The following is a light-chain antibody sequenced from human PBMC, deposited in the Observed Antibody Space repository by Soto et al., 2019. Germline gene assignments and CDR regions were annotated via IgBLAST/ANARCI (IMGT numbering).Light chain of an antibody. J-gene: IGKJ4*01. V-gene: IGKV3-11*01. CDR2: DAS. CDR1: QSVSSY. Sequence: EIVLTQSPATLSLSPGERATLSCRASQSVSSYLAWYQQKPGQAPRLLIYDASNMATGIPARFSGSGSGTDITLTISSLEPEDFAVYYCQQRSNWPPTFGGGTKVEIK. CDR3: QQRSNWPPT.